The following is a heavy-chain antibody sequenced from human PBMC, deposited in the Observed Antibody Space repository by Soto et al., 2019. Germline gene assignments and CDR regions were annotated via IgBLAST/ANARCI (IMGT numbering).Heavy chain of an antibody. CDR2: INQDGGGK. CDR3: ARDQTGLGIDY. CDR1: GFTFSNYW. D-gene: IGHD7-27*01. V-gene: IGHV3-7*01. Sequence: EVQLVESGGGLVQPGGSLRLSCAASGFTFSNYWMNWVRQAPGKGLEWVANINQDGGGKYYVDSVKGRFTISRDNAKNSRYLQMNSLRAEDTAVYYCARDQTGLGIDYWGQGTLVTVSS. J-gene: IGHJ4*02.